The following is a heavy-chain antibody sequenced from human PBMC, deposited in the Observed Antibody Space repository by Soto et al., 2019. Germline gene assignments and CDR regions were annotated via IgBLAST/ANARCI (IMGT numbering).Heavy chain of an antibody. D-gene: IGHD2-2*01. V-gene: IGHV5-10-1*01. CDR2: IDPSDSYT. CDR1: GYSFTSYW. CDR3: ARVGYCSSTSCYYYYYGMDV. J-gene: IGHJ6*02. Sequence: GESLKISFKGSGYSFTSYWISWVRQMPGKGLEWMGRIDPSDSYTNYSPSFQGHVTISADKSISTAYLQWSSLKASDTAMYYCARVGYCSSTSCYYYYYGMDVWGQGTTVTVSS.